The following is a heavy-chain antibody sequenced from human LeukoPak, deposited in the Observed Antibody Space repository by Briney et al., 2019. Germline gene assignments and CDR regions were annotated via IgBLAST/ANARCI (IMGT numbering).Heavy chain of an antibody. D-gene: IGHD5-18*01. J-gene: IGHJ4*02. Sequence: ASVKVSCKASGYTFTSYYMHWVRQAPGQGLEWMGIINPSGGSTSYAQKFQGRVTMTRDTSTSTVYMELSSLRSEDTAVYYCARDPGGYSYGFSYSYFDYWGQGTLVTLSS. CDR3: ARDPGGYSYGFSYSYFDY. V-gene: IGHV1-46*01. CDR2: INPSGGST. CDR1: GYTFTSYY.